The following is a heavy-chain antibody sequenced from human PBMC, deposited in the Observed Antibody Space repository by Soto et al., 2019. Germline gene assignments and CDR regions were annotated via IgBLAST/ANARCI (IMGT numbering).Heavy chain of an antibody. V-gene: IGHV1-2*02. CDR3: ARDLCPLGSGSPCPTYGMDL. CDR1: GYSFTGHY. J-gene: IGHJ6*02. D-gene: IGHD3-10*01. CDR2: LKPDNGGT. Sequence: QVQLVQSGAEVKPPGASVKVSCKASGYSFTGHYMHWVRQVSGKRLEFLGWLKPDNGGTYYAPKFQGRVTFTRDTSPTTAYMELSGLHSDDTAVYYCARDLCPLGSGSPCPTYGMDLWGQGTTVAVSS.